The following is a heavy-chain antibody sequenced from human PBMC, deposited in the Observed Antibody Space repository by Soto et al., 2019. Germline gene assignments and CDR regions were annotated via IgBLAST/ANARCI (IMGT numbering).Heavy chain of an antibody. CDR1: GGSFSGYY. D-gene: IGHD3-3*01. J-gene: IGHJ6*03. CDR3: ARGNDFWSGYYKDYYYYYMDV. V-gene: IGHV4-34*01. Sequence: SETLSLTCAVYGGSFSGYYWSWIRQPPGKGLEWIGEINHSGSTNYNPSLKSRVTISVDTSKNQFSLKLSSVTAKDTAVYYCARGNDFWSGYYKDYYYYYMDVWGKGTTVTVSS. CDR2: INHSGST.